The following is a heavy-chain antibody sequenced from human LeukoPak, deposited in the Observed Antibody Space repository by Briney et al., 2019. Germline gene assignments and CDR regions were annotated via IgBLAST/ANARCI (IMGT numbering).Heavy chain of an antibody. J-gene: IGHJ4*02. CDR2: IYHSGST. V-gene: IGHV4-4*02. CDR3: ARDGYNWNYFDY. D-gene: IGHD1-20*01. Sequence: SETLSLTCAVSGGSISSSNWWSWVRRPPGKGLEWIGEIYHSGSTNYNPSLKSRVTISVDKSKNQFSLKLGSVTAADTAVYYCARDGYNWNYFDYWGQGTLVTVSS. CDR1: GGSISSSNW.